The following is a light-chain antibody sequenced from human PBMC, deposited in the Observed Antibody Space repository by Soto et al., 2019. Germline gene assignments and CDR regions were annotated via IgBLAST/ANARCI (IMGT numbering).Light chain of an antibody. V-gene: IGKV3-20*01. CDR1: QSLRSSS. Sequence: EIVLTQSPGTLSVSPGERATLSCRASQSLRSSSLAWYQQRLGQAPRLLIYGASRRATSIPDRFSGSGSGTDCTLTISRLEPEDVVVYYCQQYGSSPISFGGGTKVEIK. J-gene: IGKJ4*01. CDR3: QQYGSSPIS. CDR2: GAS.